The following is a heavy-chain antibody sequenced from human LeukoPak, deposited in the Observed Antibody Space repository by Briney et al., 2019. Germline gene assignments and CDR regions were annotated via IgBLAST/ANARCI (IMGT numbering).Heavy chain of an antibody. D-gene: IGHD6-19*01. J-gene: IGHJ3*02. CDR3: AILLGSGWFLSEALDI. CDR2: IFPKSGAT. Sequence: ASVKVSCKASGYSFTYYYIHWVRQAPGQGLDWMGWIFPKSGATYYAQKFQGGVTMTSDTSINTAYMEMRRLRSDDTAIYYCAILLGSGWFLSEALDIWGQGTMVIVSS. V-gene: IGHV1-2*02. CDR1: GYSFTYYY.